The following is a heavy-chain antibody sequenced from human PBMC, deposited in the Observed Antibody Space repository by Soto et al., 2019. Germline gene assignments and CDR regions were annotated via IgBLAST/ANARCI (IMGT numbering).Heavy chain of an antibody. CDR1: GGSVSYNSYY. Sequence: PSETLSLTCSVSGGSVSYNSYYWGWIRQPPGKGLEWGGGIFYTGTTYYNPSLKDRLSISVDTSKNSFSLNLTSVTAADTAVYFCARLVVVAPVANVWGQGALVTVSS. CDR3: ARLVVVAPVANV. CDR2: IFYTGTT. D-gene: IGHD2-21*01. V-gene: IGHV4-39*01. J-gene: IGHJ4*02.